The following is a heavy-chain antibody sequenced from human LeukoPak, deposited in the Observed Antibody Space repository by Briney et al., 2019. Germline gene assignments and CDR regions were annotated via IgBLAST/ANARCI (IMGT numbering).Heavy chain of an antibody. CDR2: VRPGGSDK. D-gene: IGHD6-19*01. V-gene: IGHV3-30*02. CDR1: GFTFSVYV. J-gene: IGHJ4*02. Sequence: GGSLRLSCAASGFTFSVYVMHWVRQAPGKGLEWVAFVRPGGSDKQYADSVKGRFTVSRDNSKNTLYLQLNSLRAEDTAVYYCAKDLTNGWCFDNWGQGNLVTV. CDR3: AKDLTNGWCFDN.